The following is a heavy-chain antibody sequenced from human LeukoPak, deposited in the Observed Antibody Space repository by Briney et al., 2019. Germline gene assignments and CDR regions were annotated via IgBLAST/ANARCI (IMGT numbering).Heavy chain of an antibody. V-gene: IGHV1-18*01. D-gene: IGHD3-3*01. CDR2: ISAYNGNT. CDR3: ARESGGEYYDFWSGYYFDY. Sequence: GASVKVSCKASGYTFTSYGISWVRQAPGQGLEWMGWISAYNGNTNYAQKLQGRVTMTTDTSTSTAYMELRSLRSDDTAVYYCARESGGEYYDFWSGYYFDYWGQGTLVTVSS. CDR1: GYTFTSYG. J-gene: IGHJ4*02.